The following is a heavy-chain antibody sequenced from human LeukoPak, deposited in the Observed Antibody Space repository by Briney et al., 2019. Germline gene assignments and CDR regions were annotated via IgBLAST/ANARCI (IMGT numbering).Heavy chain of an antibody. CDR3: AVQRTLWQQVLDH. CDR1: GFTFSGSA. V-gene: IGHV3-73*01. D-gene: IGHD6-13*01. J-gene: IGHJ4*02. Sequence: GGSLRLSCAASGFTFSGSAMHWVRQASGKGLEWVGRIRSKANSYATAYAASVKGRFTISRDDSKNTAYLQMNSLKTEDTAVYYCAVQRTLWQQVLDHWGQGTLVTVSS. CDR2: IRSKANSYAT.